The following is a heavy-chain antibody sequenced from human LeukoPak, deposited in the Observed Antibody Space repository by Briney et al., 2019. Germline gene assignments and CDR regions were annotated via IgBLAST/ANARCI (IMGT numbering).Heavy chain of an antibody. J-gene: IGHJ6*02. Sequence: SETLSLTCTVSGGSISSYYWSWIRQPPGKGLEWIGYIYYSGSTNYNPSLKSRVTISVDTSKNQFSLKLSSVTAADTAVYYCATSSTAGATYYYYGIDVWGQGTTVTVSS. CDR2: IYYSGST. V-gene: IGHV4-59*01. CDR3: ATSSTAGATYYYYGIDV. D-gene: IGHD6-13*01. CDR1: GGSISSYY.